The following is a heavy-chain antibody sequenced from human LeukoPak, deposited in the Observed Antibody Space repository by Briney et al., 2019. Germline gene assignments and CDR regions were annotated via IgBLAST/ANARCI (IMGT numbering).Heavy chain of an antibody. V-gene: IGHV4-4*02. CDR1: GFTFSSYAM. Sequence: GSLRLSCAASGFTFSSYAMSWVRQPPGKGLEWIGEIYHSGSTNYNPSLKSRVTISVDKSKNQFSLKLSSVTAADTAVYYCARAGGSVDYWGQGTLVTVSS. CDR3: ARAGGSVDY. J-gene: IGHJ4*02. D-gene: IGHD6-25*01. CDR2: IYHSGST.